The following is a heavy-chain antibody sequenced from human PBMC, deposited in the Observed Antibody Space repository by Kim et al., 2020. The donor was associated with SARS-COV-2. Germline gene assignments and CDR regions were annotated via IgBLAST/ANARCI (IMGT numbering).Heavy chain of an antibody. J-gene: IGHJ6*02. Sequence: GGSLRLSCAASGFTFSSYGMHWVRQAPGKGLEWVAVISYDGSNKYYADSVKGRFTISRDNSKNTLYLQMNSLRAEDTAVYYCARDKSIAVAGTSSYYYYGMDVWGQGTTVTVSS. CDR1: GFTFSSYG. CDR3: ARDKSIAVAGTSSYYYYGMDV. CDR2: ISYDGSNK. D-gene: IGHD6-19*01. V-gene: IGHV3-33*05.